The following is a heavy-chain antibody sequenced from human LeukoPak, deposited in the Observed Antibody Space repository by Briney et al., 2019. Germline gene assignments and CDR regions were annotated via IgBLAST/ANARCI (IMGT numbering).Heavy chain of an antibody. Sequence: PSETLSLTCTVSGGSVSSGSYYWGWIRQPPGKGLEWIGYNYYSGSTNYNPSLKSRVTISVDTSKNQFSLKLSSVTAADTAVYYCARGAPGIAWLYFDYWGQGTLVTVSS. CDR3: ARGAPGIAWLYFDY. CDR1: GGSVSSGSYY. V-gene: IGHV4-61*01. D-gene: IGHD3-9*01. CDR2: NYYSGST. J-gene: IGHJ4*02.